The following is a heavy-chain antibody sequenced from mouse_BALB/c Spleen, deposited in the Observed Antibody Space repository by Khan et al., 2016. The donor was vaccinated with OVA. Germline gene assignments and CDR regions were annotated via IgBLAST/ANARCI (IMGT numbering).Heavy chain of an antibody. CDR1: GYTFTKYY. V-gene: IGHV1-53*01. CDR2: INTSTGGT. J-gene: IGHJ1*01. D-gene: IGHD1-1*01. CDR3: TREEYYDSIHRYFDV. Sequence: QVQLQQSGTELVKPGASVKLSCKTSGYTFTKYYMYWVKQRPGQGLEWIGEINTSTGGTNYTEKFKSKATLTVDISYRTAYMKLSSLTSEDSAVYYCTREEYYDSIHRYFDVWGEGTTVTVAS.